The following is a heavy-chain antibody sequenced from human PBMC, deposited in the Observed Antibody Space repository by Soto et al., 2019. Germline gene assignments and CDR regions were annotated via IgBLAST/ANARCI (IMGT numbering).Heavy chain of an antibody. Sequence: EVQLVESGGGLVQPGGSLSLFCAASGFTFSSYWMHWVRQAPGKGLVWVSRINSDGSSTSYADSVKGRFTISRDNAKNTLYLQMNSLRAEDTAVYYCAREWWGIAARPPPFDPWGQGTLVTVSS. CDR3: AREWWGIAARPPPFDP. CDR1: GFTFSSYW. CDR2: INSDGSST. J-gene: IGHJ5*02. D-gene: IGHD6-6*01. V-gene: IGHV3-74*01.